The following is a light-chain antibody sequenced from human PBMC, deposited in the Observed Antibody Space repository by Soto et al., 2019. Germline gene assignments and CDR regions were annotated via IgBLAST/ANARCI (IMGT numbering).Light chain of an antibody. CDR2: EVS. CDR1: SSDIGGYKY. V-gene: IGLV2-14*01. J-gene: IGLJ3*02. CDR3: TSYSRYRVLV. Sequence: QSVLTQPNSVSGSLGQSITISCTGNSSDIGGYKYVSWYQQHAGKATKLIIFEVSNRPSGVSDRFSGSNSGNTASLTISGLQAEDEADYYCTSYSRYRVLVFGGGTKVTVL.